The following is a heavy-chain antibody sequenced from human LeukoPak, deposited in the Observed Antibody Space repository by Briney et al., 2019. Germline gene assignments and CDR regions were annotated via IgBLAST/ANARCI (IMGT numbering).Heavy chain of an antibody. V-gene: IGHV3-21*01. CDR2: ISSSSSYI. CDR3: ATDPGYCSSTMCYRDRFDF. D-gene: IGHD2-2*02. CDR1: GFSFSSYN. Sequence: PGGSLRLSCATSGFSFSSYNMNWVRQAPXXXLEWVSSISSSSSYIYYADSVKGRFTISRDNAENSLYLQMNRLRAEDTAVYYCATDPGYCSSTMCYRDRFDFWGQGTLVTVSS. J-gene: IGHJ4*02.